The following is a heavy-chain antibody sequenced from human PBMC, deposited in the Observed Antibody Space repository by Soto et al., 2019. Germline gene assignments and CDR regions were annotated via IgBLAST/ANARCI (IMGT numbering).Heavy chain of an antibody. CDR2: IYYSGST. V-gene: IGHV4-61*01. CDR3: ARGRLRKGGSDYYFDY. CDR1: GGSVSSGSYY. J-gene: IGHJ4*02. D-gene: IGHD4-17*01. Sequence: QMQLQESGPGLVKPSETLSLTCTVSGGSVSSGSYYWSWIRQPPGKGLEWIGYIYYSGSTNYNPSLKSRVTISVDTSKNQFSLKLSSVTAADTAVYYCARGRLRKGGSDYYFDYWGQGTLVTVSS.